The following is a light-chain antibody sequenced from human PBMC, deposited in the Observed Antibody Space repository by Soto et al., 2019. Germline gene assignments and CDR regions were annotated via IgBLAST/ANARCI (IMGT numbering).Light chain of an antibody. J-gene: IGKJ1*01. Sequence: DIQMTQSPHPLSGSVGDRVAITCRASPSISSWLAWYQQKPGKAPKLLIYKASTLKSGVPSRFSGSGSGTEFTLTISSLQPDDFATYYCQHYNSYSEAFGQGTKVDIK. CDR3: QHYNSYSEA. CDR1: PSISSW. V-gene: IGKV1-5*03. CDR2: KAS.